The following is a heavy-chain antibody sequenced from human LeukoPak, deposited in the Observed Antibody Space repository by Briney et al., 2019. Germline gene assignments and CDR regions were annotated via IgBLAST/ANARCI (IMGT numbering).Heavy chain of an antibody. CDR1: GYTFTDYY. CDR3: AIDSSGYRGDY. V-gene: IGHV1-69*05. J-gene: IGHJ4*02. Sequence: SVKVSCKVSGYTFTDYYMHWVQQAPGKGLEWMGGIIPIFGTANYAQKFQGRVAITTDESTSTAYMELSSLRSEDTAVYYCAIDSSGYRGDYWGQGTLVTVSS. D-gene: IGHD3-22*01. CDR2: IIPIFGTA.